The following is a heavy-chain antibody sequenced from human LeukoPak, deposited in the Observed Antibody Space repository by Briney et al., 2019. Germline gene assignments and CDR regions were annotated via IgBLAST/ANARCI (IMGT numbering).Heavy chain of an antibody. D-gene: IGHD5-24*01. Sequence: RPGGSLRLSCAASGFTFDDYGMSWVRQAPGKGLEWVSGINWNGGSTGYVDSVEGRFTISRDNAKKFLYLQMNSLRAEDTALYYCARVVLSRGERDYWGQGTLVTVSS. CDR2: INWNGGST. CDR1: GFTFDDYG. V-gene: IGHV3-20*04. CDR3: ARVVLSRGERDY. J-gene: IGHJ4*02.